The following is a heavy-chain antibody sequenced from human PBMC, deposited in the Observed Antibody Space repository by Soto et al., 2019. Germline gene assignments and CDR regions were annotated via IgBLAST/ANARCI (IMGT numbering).Heavy chain of an antibody. CDR1: GYTFSDYG. Sequence: AASVKVSCKTSGYTFSDYGLAWLRQTPGQRPEWMGWVSTYNTNTNYAQKFQGRGTMTTDTSTTTPSMEIRSLRSDDTAVYYCARELNTDNSAYYSFAYWGQGTLVTVSS. CDR2: VSTYNTNT. CDR3: ARELNTDNSAYYSFAY. D-gene: IGHD3-22*01. V-gene: IGHV1-18*01. J-gene: IGHJ4*02.